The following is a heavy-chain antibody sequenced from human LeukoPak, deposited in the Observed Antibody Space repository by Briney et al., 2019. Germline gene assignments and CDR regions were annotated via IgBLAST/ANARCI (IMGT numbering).Heavy chain of an antibody. Sequence: SETLSLTCTVSGGSITSVTNYWGWIRQPHGKGLEWIGSMYYSGSSHYNPSLKSRVTISADPSKNQFSLKLSSVTAADTAVYYCARHRTYDFWSGYPIPHYWGQGTLVTVSS. V-gene: IGHV4-39*01. J-gene: IGHJ4*02. CDR3: ARHRTYDFWSGYPIPHY. D-gene: IGHD3-3*01. CDR1: GGSITSVTNY. CDR2: MYYSGSS.